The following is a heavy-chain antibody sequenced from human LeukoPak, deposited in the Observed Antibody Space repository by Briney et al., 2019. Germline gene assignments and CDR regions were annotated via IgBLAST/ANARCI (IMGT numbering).Heavy chain of an antibody. CDR3: ARSIAVAGGPYYFDY. D-gene: IGHD6-19*01. Sequence: GESLKISCKGSGYSFTSYRIGWVRQMPGKGLEWMGIIYPGDSDTRYSPSFQGQVTISADKSISTAYLQWSSLKASDTAMYYCARSIAVAGGPYYFDYWGQGTLVTVSS. CDR1: GYSFTSYR. V-gene: IGHV5-51*01. J-gene: IGHJ4*02. CDR2: IYPGDSDT.